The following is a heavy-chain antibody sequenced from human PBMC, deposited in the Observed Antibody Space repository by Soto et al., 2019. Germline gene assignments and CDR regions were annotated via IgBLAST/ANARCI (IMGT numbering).Heavy chain of an antibody. J-gene: IGHJ4*02. CDR1: VFTFSSYS. CDR3: ARGLSIAAAGPVDY. Sequence: GSLRLSCAASVFTFSSYSMNWVRQAPGKGLEWVSSISSSSSYIYYADSVKGRFTISRDNAKNSLYLQMNSLRAEDTAVYYCARGLSIAAAGPVDYWGQGTLVTVSS. D-gene: IGHD6-13*01. CDR2: ISSSSSYI. V-gene: IGHV3-21*01.